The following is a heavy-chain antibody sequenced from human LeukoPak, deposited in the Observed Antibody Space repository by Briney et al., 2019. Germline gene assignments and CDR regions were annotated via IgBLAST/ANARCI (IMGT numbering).Heavy chain of an antibody. CDR1: GYTFTSCG. J-gene: IGHJ4*02. CDR3: ARDSRYCSGGSCYFYVFDY. Sequence: ASVKVSCKTSGYTFTSCGLSWVRQAPGQGLEWMGWISVYSGNTNYAQKFQGRVTMTTDTSTSTAYMDLRSLRSDDTAVYYCARDSRYCSGGSCYFYVFDYWGQGTLVTVSS. D-gene: IGHD2-15*01. CDR2: ISVYSGNT. V-gene: IGHV1-18*04.